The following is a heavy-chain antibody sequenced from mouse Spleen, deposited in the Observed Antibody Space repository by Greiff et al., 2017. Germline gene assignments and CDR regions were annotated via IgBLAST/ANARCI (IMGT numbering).Heavy chain of an antibody. CDR3: ARAEIYYDYDGFDY. CDR1: GYTFTSYW. Sequence: QVQLQQSGTELVKPGASVKLPCKASGYTFTSYWMHWVKQRPGQGLEWIGNINPSNGGTNYNEKFKSKATLTVDKSSSTAYMQLSSLTSEDSAVYYCARAEIYYDYDGFDYWGQGTTLTVSS. V-gene: IGHV1-53*01. CDR2: INPSNGGT. J-gene: IGHJ2*01. D-gene: IGHD2-4*01.